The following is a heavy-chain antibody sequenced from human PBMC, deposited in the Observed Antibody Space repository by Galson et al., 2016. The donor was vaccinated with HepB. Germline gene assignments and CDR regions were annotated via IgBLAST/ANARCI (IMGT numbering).Heavy chain of an antibody. CDR2: IKGDGSKE. Sequence: SLRLSCAASGFTFSNYWMTWVRQAPGKGLEWVANIKGDGSKENYLDSVKGRFTISRDNAKNSLCLQMNSLRAEDTAVYYCARDRDSSSYYSLDYWGQGTPVTVSS. CDR1: GFTFSNYW. J-gene: IGHJ4*02. D-gene: IGHD3-22*01. V-gene: IGHV3-7*01. CDR3: ARDRDSSSYYSLDY.